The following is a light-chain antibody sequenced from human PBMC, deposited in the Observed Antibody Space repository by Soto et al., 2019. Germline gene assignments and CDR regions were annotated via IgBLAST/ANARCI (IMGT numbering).Light chain of an antibody. V-gene: IGLV2-14*01. J-gene: IGLJ1*01. CDR2: EVS. CDR3: SSYTSSGTYV. Sequence: QSALAQPASVSGSPGQSITISCTGTSSDVGGYDYVSWYQQHPGKAPKLMIYEVSNRPSGVSNRFSGSKSGSTASLTISGLQAEDEADYYCSSYTSSGTYVFGTGTKV. CDR1: SSDVGGYDY.